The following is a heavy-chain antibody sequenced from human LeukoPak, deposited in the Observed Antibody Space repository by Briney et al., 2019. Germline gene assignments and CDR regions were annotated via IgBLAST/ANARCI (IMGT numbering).Heavy chain of an antibody. CDR2: ISGSGGST. Sequence: GGSLRLSCAASGFTFSSYAMSWVRQAPGKGLEWVSAISGSGGSTYYADSVKGRFTISRDNSKNTLYLQMNSLRAEDTAVYYCARPSDVLLFSLVPNYGMDVWGQGITVTVSS. CDR3: ARPSDVLLFSLVPNYGMDV. D-gene: IGHD3-10*01. V-gene: IGHV3-23*01. J-gene: IGHJ6*02. CDR1: GFTFSSYA.